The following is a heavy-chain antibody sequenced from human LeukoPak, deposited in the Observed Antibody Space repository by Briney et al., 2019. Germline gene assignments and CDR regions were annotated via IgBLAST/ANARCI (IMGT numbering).Heavy chain of an antibody. J-gene: IGHJ6*02. CDR3: ARSYHGDYGPYYYYGMDV. V-gene: IGHV1-24*01. CDR1: GYTLTELS. D-gene: IGHD4-17*01. CDR2: FDPEDGET. Sequence: VASVKVSCKVSGYTLTELSMHWVRQAPGKGLEWMGGFDPEDGETIYAQKFQGRVTMTEDTSTDTAYMELSRLRSDDTAVYYCARSYHGDYGPYYYYGMDVWGQGTTVTVSS.